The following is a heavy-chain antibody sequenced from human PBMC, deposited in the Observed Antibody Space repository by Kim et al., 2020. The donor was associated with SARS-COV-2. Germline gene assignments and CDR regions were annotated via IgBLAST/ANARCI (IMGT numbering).Heavy chain of an antibody. Sequence: GGSLRLSCAASGFTFSSYWMSWVRQAPGKGLEWVANIKQDGSEKYYVDSVKGRFTISRDNAKNSLYLQMNSLRAEDTAVYYCARRNPTVVTPFFDYWGQGTLVTVSS. J-gene: IGHJ4*02. V-gene: IGHV3-7*01. D-gene: IGHD4-17*01. CDR1: GFTFSSYW. CDR3: ARRNPTVVTPFFDY. CDR2: IKQDGSEK.